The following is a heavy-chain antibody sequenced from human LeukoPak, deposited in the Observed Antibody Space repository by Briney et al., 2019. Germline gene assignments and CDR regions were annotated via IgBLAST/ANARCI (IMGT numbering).Heavy chain of an antibody. V-gene: IGHV3-33*01. CDR3: ARTISGSYSPDY. J-gene: IGHJ4*02. D-gene: IGHD1-26*01. Sequence: PGGSLRLSCAASGFTFSTYGMHWVRQAPGKGLEWVAIIWFDGSNKYYADSVKGRFTISRDNSKNTLYLQMDSLRAEDTAVYYCARTISGSYSPDYWGQGTLVTVTS. CDR2: IWFDGSNK. CDR1: GFTFSTYG.